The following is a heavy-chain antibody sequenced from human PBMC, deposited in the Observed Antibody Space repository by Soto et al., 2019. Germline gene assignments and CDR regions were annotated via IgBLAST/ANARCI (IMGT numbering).Heavy chain of an antibody. D-gene: IGHD6-13*01. CDR3: ARVLKGIAAARRWCDP. CDR2: IYYSGST. Sequence: QVQLQESGPGLVKPSQTLSLTCTVSGGSISSGGYYWSWIRQHPGKGLEWIGYIYYSGSTYYNPSLKSRVTISVDTSKNQFSPKLSSVTAADTAAYYCARVLKGIAAARRWCDPWVEGPMVAVSS. CDR1: GGSISSGGYY. V-gene: IGHV4-31*03. J-gene: IGHJ5*02.